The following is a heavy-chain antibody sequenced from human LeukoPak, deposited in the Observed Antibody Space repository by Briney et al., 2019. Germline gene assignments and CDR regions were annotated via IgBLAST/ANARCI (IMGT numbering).Heavy chain of an antibody. J-gene: IGHJ4*02. CDR1: GFTFSSYG. D-gene: IGHD3-3*01. V-gene: IGHV3-23*01. Sequence: PGGSLRLSCAASGFTFSSYGMSWVRQAPGKGLEWVSAISGSGGSTYYADSVKGRFTISRDNSKNTLYLQMNSLRAEDTAVYYCAKDSFWSGLLYYFDYWGQGTLVTVSS. CDR3: AKDSFWSGLLYYFDY. CDR2: ISGSGGST.